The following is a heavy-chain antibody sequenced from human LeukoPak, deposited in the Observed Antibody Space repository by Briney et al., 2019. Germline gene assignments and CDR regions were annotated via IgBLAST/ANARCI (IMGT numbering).Heavy chain of an antibody. Sequence: AGGSLRLSCAASGFTFSSYSMNWVRQAPGKGLEWVSHITASGTAMFYADSVKGRFTISRDNAKNSLYLQMNSLRDEDTAVYYCARGPLTLLNYFDYWGQGTLVTVSS. CDR2: ITASGTAM. CDR1: GFTFSSYS. D-gene: IGHD1-26*01. J-gene: IGHJ4*02. V-gene: IGHV3-48*02. CDR3: ARGPLTLLNYFDY.